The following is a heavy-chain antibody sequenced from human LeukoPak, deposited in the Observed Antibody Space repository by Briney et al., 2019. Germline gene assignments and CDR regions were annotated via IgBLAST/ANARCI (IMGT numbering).Heavy chain of an antibody. V-gene: IGHV4-59*01. CDR1: GGSIRNYY. J-gene: IGHJ6*03. Sequence: SETLSLTCTVSGGSIRNYYWSWIRQPPGKGLEWIGHIHSSGSTNYNPSLKSRVTISVDTSKNQFSLKLTSVTAADTAVYYCARVGDLTHYYYYMDVWGKGTTVTVSS. CDR3: ARVGDLTHYYYYMDV. D-gene: IGHD3-16*01. CDR2: IHSSGST.